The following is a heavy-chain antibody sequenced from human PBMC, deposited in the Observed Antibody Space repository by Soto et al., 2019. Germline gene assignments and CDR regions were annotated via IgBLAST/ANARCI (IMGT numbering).Heavy chain of an antibody. CDR1: GYTFTSYG. J-gene: IGHJ4*02. V-gene: IGHV1-18*01. CDR2: ISGYNGNT. D-gene: IGHD4-17*01. CDR3: AGVDRTTVTRKDY. Sequence: QVQLVQSGAEVKKPGASVKVSCKASGYTFTSYGISWVRQAPGHGLEWMGWISGYNGNTKYAQNLQGRVTMTTDTSTSTAHLELRSLRSDDTAVYYCAGVDRTTVTRKDYWGQGTLVTVSS.